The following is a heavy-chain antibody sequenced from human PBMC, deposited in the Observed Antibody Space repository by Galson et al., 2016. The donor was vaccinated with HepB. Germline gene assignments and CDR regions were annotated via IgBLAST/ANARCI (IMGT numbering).Heavy chain of an antibody. CDR1: LFSFSTYT. CDR2: LSGTSTYI. V-gene: IGHV3-21*01. CDR3: ATSGGGYHFYYDY. D-gene: IGHD2-21*02. Sequence: SLRLSCAASLFSFSTYTINWLRQAPGKGLEWVSSLSGTSTYISYSASVRGRFTISRDNAKSSLYLHMSSLRAEDTAVYYCATSGGGYHFYYDYWGQGTLVTVSS. J-gene: IGHJ4*02.